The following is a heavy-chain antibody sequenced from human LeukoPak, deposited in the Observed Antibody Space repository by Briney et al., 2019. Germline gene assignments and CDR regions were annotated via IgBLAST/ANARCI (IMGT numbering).Heavy chain of an antibody. CDR1: GGTFSSYD. CDR3: AGGRTDIVVVPATLRNYYFDY. D-gene: IGHD2-2*01. CDR2: IMPMFGKA. J-gene: IGHJ4*02. Sequence: SVEVSCKASGGTFSSYDISWVRQAPGQGLEWMGGIMPMFGKANYAQKFQGRVTTTADKATSTAYMGLSSLRSEDTAVYYCAGGRTDIVVVPATLRNYYFDYWGQGTLVTVSS. V-gene: IGHV1-69*06.